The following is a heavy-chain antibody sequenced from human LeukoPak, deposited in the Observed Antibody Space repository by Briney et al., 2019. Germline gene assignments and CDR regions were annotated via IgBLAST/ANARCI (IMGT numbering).Heavy chain of an antibody. CDR2: ISVSGATT. CDR1: GFTFTNYV. Sequence: GGSLRLSGAASGFTFTNYVMTWVRQAPGKGLEWISTISVSGATTYYADSVQGRFTISRDNSKNTLSLRMNNLRAEDSAIYYCTSRKEYSTSSVYYWGQGTLVTVSS. V-gene: IGHV3-23*01. CDR3: TSRKEYSTSSVYY. D-gene: IGHD6-6*01. J-gene: IGHJ4*02.